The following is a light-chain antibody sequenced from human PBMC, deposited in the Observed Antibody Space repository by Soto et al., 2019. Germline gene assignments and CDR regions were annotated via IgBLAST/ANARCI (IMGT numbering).Light chain of an antibody. CDR3: QHLNSYPLT. Sequence: DIQLTRSPSFLSASVGDRVTITCRASQGISSYLAWYQQKPGKAPDLLIYAASTLQSGVPSRFSGSGSGTEFTLTISSLQPEDFATYYCQHLNSYPLTFGGGTKVEIK. CDR1: QGISSY. V-gene: IGKV1-9*01. J-gene: IGKJ4*01. CDR2: AAS.